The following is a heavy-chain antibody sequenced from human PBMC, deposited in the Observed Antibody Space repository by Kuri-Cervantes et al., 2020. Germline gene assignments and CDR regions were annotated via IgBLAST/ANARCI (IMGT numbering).Heavy chain of an antibody. Sequence: GGSLRLSCAASGFTFSGYAMHWVRQASGKGLEWVGRIRSKANSYATAYASSVKGRFTISRDDSKNTAYLQMNSLKTEDTAVYYCARRGFNYDSSGYPDYWGQGTLVTVSS. CDR1: GFTFSGYA. CDR2: IRSKANSYAT. D-gene: IGHD3-22*01. V-gene: IGHV3-73*01. J-gene: IGHJ4*02. CDR3: ARRGFNYDSSGYPDY.